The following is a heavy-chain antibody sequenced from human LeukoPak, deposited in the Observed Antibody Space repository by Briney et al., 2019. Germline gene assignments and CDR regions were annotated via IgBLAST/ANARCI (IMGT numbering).Heavy chain of an antibody. J-gene: IGHJ4*02. V-gene: IGHV3-20*04. CDR1: GFNSDDYV. CDR3: ARSRHSYDSSGLPHY. D-gene: IGHD3-22*01. Sequence: GGSLRLSCAASGFNSDDYVMSWVRQAPGKGLEWVSGNADSVKGRFTISRDNAKNSLYLQMNSLRAEDTALYYCARSRHSYDSSGLPHYWGQGTLVTVSS.